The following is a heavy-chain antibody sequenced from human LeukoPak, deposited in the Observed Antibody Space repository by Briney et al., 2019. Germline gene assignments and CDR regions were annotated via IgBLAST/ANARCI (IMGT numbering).Heavy chain of an antibody. CDR2: ISYDGSNK. Sequence: GGSLRLSCAASGFTFSSYGMHWVRQAPGEGLEWVAVISYDGSNKYYADSVKGRFTISRDNSKNTLYLQMNSLRAEDTAVYYCARGYGYGDLDYWGQGTLVTVSS. D-gene: IGHD5-18*01. CDR3: ARGYGYGDLDY. J-gene: IGHJ4*02. CDR1: GFTFSSYG. V-gene: IGHV3-30*03.